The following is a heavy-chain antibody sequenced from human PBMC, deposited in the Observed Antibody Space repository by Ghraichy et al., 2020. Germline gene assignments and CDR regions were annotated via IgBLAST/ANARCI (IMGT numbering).Heavy chain of an antibody. CDR3: ARHSGREIPPSY. D-gene: IGHD3-10*01. CDR2: IYYSGST. J-gene: IGHJ4*02. Sequence: SETLSLTCTVSGGSISSSSYYWGWIRQPPGKGLEWIGSIYYSGSTYYNPSLKSRVTISVDTSKNQFSLKLSSVTAADTAVYYCARHSGREIPPSYWGQGTLVTVSS. V-gene: IGHV4-39*01. CDR1: GGSISSSSYY.